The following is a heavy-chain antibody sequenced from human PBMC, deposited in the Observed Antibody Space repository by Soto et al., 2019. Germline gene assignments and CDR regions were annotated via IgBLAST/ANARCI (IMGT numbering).Heavy chain of an antibody. J-gene: IGHJ4*02. CDR2: MSYDGTNK. CDR1: GFMFGTYG. D-gene: IGHD2-21*01. CDR3: VKDRGHLVVSTVATVEK. Sequence: QVQLVESGGGVVQPGGSLRLSCAASGFMFGTYGMHWVRQTPGKGLEWVAVMSYDGTNKYYADSVKGRFTISRDNSENTLYLQMNSLRSEDTAVYYCVKDRGHLVVSTVATVEKWGRGALVTVSS. V-gene: IGHV3-30*18.